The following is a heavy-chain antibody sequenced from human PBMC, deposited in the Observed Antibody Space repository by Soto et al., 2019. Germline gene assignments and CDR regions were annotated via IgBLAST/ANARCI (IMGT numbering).Heavy chain of an antibody. D-gene: IGHD6-19*01. V-gene: IGHV1-2*02. Sequence: SVEVTCKACGYTLTGYYIRWVRQAPGQGLEWMGWVNPNIDGANYAQKFQGRVTMTRDTSISTVYMELSRLRSDDTAVYYCASPKGVREWLGYWGQGTLVTVSS. CDR1: GYTLTGYY. CDR3: ASPKGVREWLGY. J-gene: IGHJ4*02. CDR2: VNPNIDGA.